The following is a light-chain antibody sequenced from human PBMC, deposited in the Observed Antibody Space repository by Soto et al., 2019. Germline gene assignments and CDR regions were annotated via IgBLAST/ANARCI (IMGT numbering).Light chain of an antibody. CDR3: QQYDSAPWT. Sequence: DIQMTQSPSSLSASVGDRVTVTCRASQGISMYLAWYQQKPGKVPKLLIYAASTLQSGVPSRFSGSGSGTDFTLSISSLQPEDAAIYYCQQYDSAPWTFGQGTKVEIK. CDR2: AAS. CDR1: QGISMY. J-gene: IGKJ1*01. V-gene: IGKV1-27*01.